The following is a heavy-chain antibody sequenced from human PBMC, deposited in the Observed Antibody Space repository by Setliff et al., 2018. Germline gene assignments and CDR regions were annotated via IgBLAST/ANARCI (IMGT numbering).Heavy chain of an antibody. J-gene: IGHJ4*02. CDR3: ARILGYCSGGSCYVPY. Sequence: SETLSLTCAVYGGSFSGHYWGWIRQPPGKGLEWIGEINHSGSTNYNPSLKSRVTISVDTSKNQFSLKLNSVTAADTAMYYCARILGYCSGGSCYVPYWGQGTLVTVSS. CDR1: GGSFSGHY. D-gene: IGHD2-15*01. CDR2: INHSGST. V-gene: IGHV4-34*01.